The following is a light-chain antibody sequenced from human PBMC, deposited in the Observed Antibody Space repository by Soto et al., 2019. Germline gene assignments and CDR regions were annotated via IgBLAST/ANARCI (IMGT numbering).Light chain of an antibody. CDR1: QSVSSSY. CDR2: GAS. Sequence: EIVLTQSPGTLSLSPGERATLSCRASQSVSSSYLAWYQQKPGQAPRLLIYGASSRATGIPDRFSGSGSATDFTLTISRLEPEVFAVYYCQQYGSSPTFGGGTKVEIK. V-gene: IGKV3-20*01. J-gene: IGKJ4*01. CDR3: QQYGSSPT.